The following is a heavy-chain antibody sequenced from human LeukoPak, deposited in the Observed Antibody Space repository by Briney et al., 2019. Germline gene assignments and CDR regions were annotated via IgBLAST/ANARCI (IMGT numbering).Heavy chain of an antibody. D-gene: IGHD3-22*01. Sequence: SETLSLTCSVSGGSISTYYWSWIRQTPGKGLEQVGYIYNSGSTNYNPSLEGRVTMSIDTSKNQFSLKLSSVTAADTAVYYCTRGGYYEPIDSWGQGTLVTVSS. J-gene: IGHJ4*02. CDR3: TRGGYYEPIDS. CDR2: IYNSGST. CDR1: GGSISTYY. V-gene: IGHV4-59*01.